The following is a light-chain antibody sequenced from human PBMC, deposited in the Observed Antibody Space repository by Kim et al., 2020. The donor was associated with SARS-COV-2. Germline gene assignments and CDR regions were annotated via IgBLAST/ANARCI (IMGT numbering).Light chain of an antibody. CDR1: QGISTY. CDR2: GAS. V-gene: IGKV1-27*01. Sequence: DIQMTQSPSSLSAFKGDRITITCRASQGISTYLAWYQQKPGKVPKLLIYGASTLQSGVPSRFSGSGSGTDFTLTISSLQPEDVATYYCQKYNSAPRTFGQGTKVDIK. CDR3: QKYNSAPRT. J-gene: IGKJ1*01.